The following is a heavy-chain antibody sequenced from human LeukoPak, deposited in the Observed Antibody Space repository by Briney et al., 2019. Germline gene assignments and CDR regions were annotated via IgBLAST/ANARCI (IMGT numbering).Heavy chain of an antibody. Sequence: GGSLRLSCAVSGFTLSNSAMHWVRQAPGKGLEWVATISFDESEKFYADSVKGRFTISRDTSKNTVYLRMNSLRAEDTAVYYCAKDKNWSWSLDYWGQGTLVTVSS. CDR3: AKDKNWSWSLDY. CDR1: GFTLSNSA. CDR2: ISFDESEK. V-gene: IGHV3-30*18. J-gene: IGHJ4*02. D-gene: IGHD6-13*01.